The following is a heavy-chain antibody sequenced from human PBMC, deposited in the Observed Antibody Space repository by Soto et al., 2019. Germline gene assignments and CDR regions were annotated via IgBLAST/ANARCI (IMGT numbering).Heavy chain of an antibody. Sequence: EVQLLESGGGLVQPGGSLRLSCAASGLTFSNXXXXXVRXXTGKGLEWVSAISGSGDTYNVDSLKGRFSISRDNSKSTLFLHMNSLXXXXXXXXXXXXXXXXXXXXXXXXXXGXGTXVTVSS. CDR3: XXXXXXXXXXXXXXX. CDR1: GLTFSNXX. J-gene: IGHJ1*01. V-gene: IGHV3-23*01. CDR2: ISGSGDT.